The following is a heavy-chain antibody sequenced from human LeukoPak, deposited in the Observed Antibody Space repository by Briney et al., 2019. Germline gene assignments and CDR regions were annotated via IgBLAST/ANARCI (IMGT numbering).Heavy chain of an antibody. CDR2: ISGSGGST. Sequence: GGSLRLSCAASGFTFSSYAMSWVRQAPGKGLEWVSAISGSGGSTYYADSVKGRFTISRDNSKNTLYLQMNSLRAEDTAVYYCAKASKRGYYYDSSGYYFDYWGQETLVTVSS. D-gene: IGHD3-22*01. V-gene: IGHV3-23*01. CDR3: AKASKRGYYYDSSGYYFDY. J-gene: IGHJ4*02. CDR1: GFTFSSYA.